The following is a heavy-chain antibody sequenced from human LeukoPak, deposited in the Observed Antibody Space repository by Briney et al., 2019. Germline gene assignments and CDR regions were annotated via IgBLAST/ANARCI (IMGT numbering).Heavy chain of an antibody. CDR2: ISSSSSYI. V-gene: IGHV3-21*01. D-gene: IGHD6-13*01. CDR3: ATIMSSSWYYFDY. Sequence: PGGSLRLSCAASGFTFSSYSMNWVRQAPGKGLEWVSSISSSSSYIYYADSVKGRFTISRDNAKNSLYLQMNSLRAEDTAVYYCATIMSSSWYYFDYWGQGTLVTVSS. J-gene: IGHJ4*02. CDR1: GFTFSSYS.